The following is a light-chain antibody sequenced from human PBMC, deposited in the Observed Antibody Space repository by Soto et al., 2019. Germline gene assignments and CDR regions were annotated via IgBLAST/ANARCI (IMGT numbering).Light chain of an antibody. V-gene: IGKV3-20*01. CDR3: QQYGSSLPLT. CDR2: GAS. Sequence: EIVLTQSPGTLSLSPGERATLSCRASQSVSSSYLAWYQQKPGQAPRLLIYGASSRATGIPDRFSGSRSGTDFTLTISRLEPEDFAVYYCQQYGSSLPLTFGGGTKVEIK. J-gene: IGKJ4*01. CDR1: QSVSSSY.